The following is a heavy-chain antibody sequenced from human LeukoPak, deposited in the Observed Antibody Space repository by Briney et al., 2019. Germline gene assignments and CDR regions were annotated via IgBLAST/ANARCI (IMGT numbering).Heavy chain of an antibody. Sequence: ASVKVSCKASGYTFTNYGISWVRQAPGQRLEWMGWISGYNGHTNYAQKFQGRVTMTTDTSTSTVYMELRSLRSDDTAVYYCARVAPNRRYCSGGSCLNYFDYWGQGTLVTVSS. CDR3: ARVAPNRRYCSGGSCLNYFDY. J-gene: IGHJ4*02. V-gene: IGHV1-18*01. CDR2: ISGYNGHT. D-gene: IGHD2-15*01. CDR1: GYTFTNYG.